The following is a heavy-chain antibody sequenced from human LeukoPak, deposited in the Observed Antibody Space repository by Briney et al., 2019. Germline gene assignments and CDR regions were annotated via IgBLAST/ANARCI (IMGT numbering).Heavy chain of an antibody. D-gene: IGHD2-2*01. CDR2: ISGSGGST. CDR3: AKDTASIVVVPASDY. CDR1: GFTFSSYA. V-gene: IGHV3-23*01. Sequence: GGSLRLSCAASGFTFSSYAMSWVRQAPGKGLEWVSAISGSGGSTYYADSVKGRFTISRDNSKNTLYLQMNSLRAEDTAVYYCAKDTASIVVVPASDYWGQGTLVTVSS. J-gene: IGHJ4*02.